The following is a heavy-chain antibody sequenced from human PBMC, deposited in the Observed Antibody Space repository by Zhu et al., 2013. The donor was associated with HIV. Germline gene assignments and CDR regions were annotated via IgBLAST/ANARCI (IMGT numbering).Heavy chain of an antibody. D-gene: IGHD3-3*01. V-gene: IGHV1-2*02. J-gene: IGHJ4*01. Sequence: QVQLVQSGAEVKKPGASVKVSCKASGYTFTGYYMHWVRQAPGQGLEWMGWINPNSGGTNYAQKFQGRVTMTRDTSISTAYMELSRLRSDDTAVYYCARDPPYLSCLELVIXRSNDVLXXSGRDEGLVVPTVFYGGCDY. CDR3: ARDPPYLSCLELVIXRSNDVLXXSGRDEGLVVPTVFYGGCDY. CDR1: GYTFTGYY. CDR2: INPNSGGT.